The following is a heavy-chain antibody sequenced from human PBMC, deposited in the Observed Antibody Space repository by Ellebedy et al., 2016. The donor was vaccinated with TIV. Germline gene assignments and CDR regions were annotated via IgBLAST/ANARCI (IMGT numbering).Heavy chain of an antibody. D-gene: IGHD3-22*01. CDR2: INAAGTTI. Sequence: GESLKISCAASGFTLSSYGVNWVRQAPGQGLEWLSHINAAGTTISYGDSVKGRFSVPRDNAKNLLYLQMNSLRADDTALYYCARDEEGYYDWDSWGQGTLVTVSS. CDR3: ARDEEGYYDWDS. V-gene: IGHV3-48*03. CDR1: GFTLSSYG. J-gene: IGHJ4*02.